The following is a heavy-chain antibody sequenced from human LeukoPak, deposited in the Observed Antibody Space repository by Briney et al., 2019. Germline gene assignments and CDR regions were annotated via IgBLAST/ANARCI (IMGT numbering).Heavy chain of an antibody. CDR3: GRRGSTSWYVY. V-gene: IGHV3-7*01. CDR2: IKQDGSEK. D-gene: IGHD6-13*01. CDR1: GFTFSSYW. Sequence: GGSLRLSCAASGFTFSSYWMSWLRQAPGKGLEWVASIKQDGSEKYYVDSVKGRFTISRDNAKNSVYLQMNSLRAEDTAVYYCGRRGSTSWYVYWGQGTLVTVSS. J-gene: IGHJ4*02.